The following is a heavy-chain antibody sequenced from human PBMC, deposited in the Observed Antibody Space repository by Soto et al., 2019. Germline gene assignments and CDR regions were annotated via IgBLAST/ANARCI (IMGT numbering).Heavy chain of an antibody. CDR3: ARQERRTLRQPHYYYGMDV. D-gene: IGHD1-1*01. CDR1: GYIFTNFW. J-gene: IGHJ6*02. CDR2: IDPTDSYT. V-gene: IGHV5-10-1*01. Sequence: PGESLKISCKGSGYIFTNFWIIWVRQMPGKGLEWMGRIDPTDSYTNYNPSFEGHVTISVAKSISTAYLQWSSLRASDTAIYYCARQERRTLRQPHYYYGMDVWGQGTTVTVSS.